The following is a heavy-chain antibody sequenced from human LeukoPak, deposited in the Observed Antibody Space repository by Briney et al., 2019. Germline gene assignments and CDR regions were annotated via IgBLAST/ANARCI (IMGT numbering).Heavy chain of an antibody. CDR1: GDSISSGDYY. CDR2: IYTSGST. D-gene: IGHD4-17*01. J-gene: IGHJ6*03. CDR3: ARDIYATVTRGYYYYYMDV. V-gene: IGHV4-61*02. Sequence: PSETLSLTCTVSGDSISSGDYYWSWIRQPAGKGLEWIGRIYTSGSTNYKSSLKSRVTISVDTSKNQFSLKLSSVTAADTAVYYCARDIYATVTRGYYYYYMDVWGKGTTVTISS.